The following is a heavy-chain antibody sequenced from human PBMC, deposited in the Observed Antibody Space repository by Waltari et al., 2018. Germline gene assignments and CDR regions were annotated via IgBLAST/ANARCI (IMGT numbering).Heavy chain of an antibody. CDR1: GFTFSTYA. CDR2: ISRTSSTK. J-gene: IGHJ4*02. V-gene: IGHV3-48*02. D-gene: IGHD3-22*01. CDR3: ARNDYDSAGVYDY. Sequence: EVQLVESGGKLVQPGGSLRLSCAASGFTFSTYAMNWVRQIPGKGLELVSYISRTSSTKYYAESVEGRYVISRDNAKNLLYLEMSSLRDDDTAVYYCARNDYDSAGVYDYWGQGTLVTVSS.